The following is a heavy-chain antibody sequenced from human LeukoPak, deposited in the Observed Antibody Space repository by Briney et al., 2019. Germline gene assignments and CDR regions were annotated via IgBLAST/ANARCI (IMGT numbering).Heavy chain of an antibody. CDR3: AKDAGYSSSWSHFDY. CDR1: GFTFSSYS. CDR2: ISSSSSYI. D-gene: IGHD6-13*01. V-gene: IGHV3-21*04. Sequence: GGSLRLSCAASGFTFSSYSMNWVRQAPGKGLEWVSSISSSSSYIYYADSVKGRFTISRDNAKNSLYLQMNSLRAEDTALYYCAKDAGYSSSWSHFDYWGQGTLVTVSS. J-gene: IGHJ4*02.